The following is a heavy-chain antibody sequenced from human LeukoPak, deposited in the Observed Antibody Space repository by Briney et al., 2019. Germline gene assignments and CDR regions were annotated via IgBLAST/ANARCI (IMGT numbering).Heavy chain of an antibody. D-gene: IGHD6-6*01. Sequence: PGGSLRLSCAASGFSFSSNGMHWVRQAPGKGLEWVAFIGYDGSNEYSADSVRGRFTISRDNSKNTLDLQLNSLRPEDTAVYFCAQDRSGSRSSGWYFDLWGRGTLVTVSS. CDR2: IGYDGSNE. V-gene: IGHV3-30*02. J-gene: IGHJ2*01. CDR3: AQDRSGSRSSGWYFDL. CDR1: GFSFSSNG.